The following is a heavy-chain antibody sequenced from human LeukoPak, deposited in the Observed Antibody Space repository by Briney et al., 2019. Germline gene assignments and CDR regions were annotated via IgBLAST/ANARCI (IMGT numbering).Heavy chain of an antibody. CDR2: ISGSGGSA. CDR3: ARDRAVAGLFDN. Sequence: GGSLRLSCAASGFTCSSYAKSWVRQAPGEGLEWVSAISGSGGSAYYADSVKGRFTISRDNSKNTLYLQMNSLRAEDTAVYYCARDRAVAGLFDNWGQGTLVTVSS. J-gene: IGHJ4*02. CDR1: GFTCSSYA. V-gene: IGHV3-23*01. D-gene: IGHD6-19*01.